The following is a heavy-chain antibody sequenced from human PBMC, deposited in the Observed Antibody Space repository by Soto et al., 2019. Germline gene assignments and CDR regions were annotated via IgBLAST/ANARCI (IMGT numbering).Heavy chain of an antibody. Sequence: KASETLSLTCTVSGGSISSSSYYWGWIRQPPGKGLEWIGSIYYSGSTYYNPSLKSRVTISVDTSKNQFSLKLSSVTAADTSVYYCARHVRSWYFFYYYGMDVWGQGTAVTVSS. V-gene: IGHV4-39*01. CDR2: IYYSGST. CDR3: ARHVRSWYFFYYYGMDV. J-gene: IGHJ6*02. D-gene: IGHD6-13*01. CDR1: GGSISSSSYY.